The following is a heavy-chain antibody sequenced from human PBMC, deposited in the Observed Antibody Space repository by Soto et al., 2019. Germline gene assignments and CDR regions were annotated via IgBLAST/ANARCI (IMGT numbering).Heavy chain of an antibody. Sequence: QVQLVQSGAEVKKPGASVKVSCKASGYTFTSYGISWVRQAPGQGLEWMGWISAYNGNTNYAQKLQGRVTMTTDTSTSTAHVDLRSLSSEHTAVYYGARDAGVSWGLCHWGQGTLVTVSS. CDR2: ISAYNGNT. J-gene: IGHJ4*02. D-gene: IGHD2-2*01. V-gene: IGHV1-18*01. CDR1: GYTFTSYG. CDR3: ARDAGVSWGLCH.